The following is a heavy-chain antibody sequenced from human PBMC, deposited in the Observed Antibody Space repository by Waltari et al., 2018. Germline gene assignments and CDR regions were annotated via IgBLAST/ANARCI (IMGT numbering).Heavy chain of an antibody. J-gene: IGHJ4*02. V-gene: IGHV4-38-2*02. Sequence: QVQLQESGPGLVKPSETLSLTCAVSGYSISSGYYWGWIRQPPGKGLEWIGSIYHSGSTYYNPSLKSRVTISVDTSKNQFSLKLSSVTAADTAVYYWARDLPAGAGLPRDYWGQGTLVTVSS. CDR3: ARDLPAGAGLPRDY. CDR1: GYSISSGYY. CDR2: IYHSGST. D-gene: IGHD2-2*01.